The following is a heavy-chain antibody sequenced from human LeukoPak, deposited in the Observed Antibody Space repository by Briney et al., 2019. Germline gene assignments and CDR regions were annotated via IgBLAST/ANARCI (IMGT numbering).Heavy chain of an antibody. CDR3: ASLSYSSPGD. CDR2: IYYSGST. V-gene: IGHV4-39*01. Sequence: SETLSLTCTVSGGCISSSSYYWGWIRQPPGKGLEWIGSIYYSGSTYYNPSLKSRVTISVDTSKNQFSLKLSSVTAADTAVYYCASLSYSSPGDWGQGTLVTVSS. D-gene: IGHD6-13*01. CDR1: GGCISSSSYY. J-gene: IGHJ4*02.